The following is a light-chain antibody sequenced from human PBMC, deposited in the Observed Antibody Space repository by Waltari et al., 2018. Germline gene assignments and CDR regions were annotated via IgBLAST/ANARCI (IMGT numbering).Light chain of an antibody. Sequence: QSALTQPRSVSGSPGQSVTISCIGTSGDVGGYNYVSCYQHHSAKPPKLIIFKIIKRPSGVPDRFSGSRSGSTASRTISRLQAEDEADYYCSSYAGSDTFVVLGGGTKVTVL. J-gene: IGLJ2*01. V-gene: IGLV2-11*01. CDR3: SSYAGSDTFVV. CDR1: SGDVGGYNY. CDR2: KII.